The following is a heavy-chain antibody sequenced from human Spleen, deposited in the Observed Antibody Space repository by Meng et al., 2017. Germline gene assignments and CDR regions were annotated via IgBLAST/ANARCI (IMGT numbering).Heavy chain of an antibody. CDR3: ARGGVWDQRSFDS. Sequence: GSLRLSCAASGFTFSNAWMSWVRQPPGKGLEWIGTIKDSGDTYYNPSLKSRVTISVDTSNNQFSLKMTSVTAADTAVYYCARGGVWDQRSFDSWGQGTLVTVSS. CDR2: IKDSGDT. D-gene: IGHD1-26*01. V-gene: IGHV4-4*02. J-gene: IGHJ4*02. CDR1: GFTFSNAW.